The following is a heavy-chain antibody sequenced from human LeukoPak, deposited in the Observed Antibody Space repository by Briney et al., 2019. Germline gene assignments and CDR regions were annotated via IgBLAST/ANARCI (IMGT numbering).Heavy chain of an antibody. CDR3: ARSVESSSSPSFDP. CDR1: RFTFRGYA. CDR2: ISKDGSNE. Sequence: GGSLRLSCAASRFTFRGYAMHWVRQAPGKGLEWVAVISKDGSNEYYADSVKGRFTISRDNSKNTLYLQMNSLRSEDTAVYYCARSVESSSSPSFDPWGRGTLVTVSS. V-gene: IGHV3-30*04. J-gene: IGHJ5*02. D-gene: IGHD2-2*01.